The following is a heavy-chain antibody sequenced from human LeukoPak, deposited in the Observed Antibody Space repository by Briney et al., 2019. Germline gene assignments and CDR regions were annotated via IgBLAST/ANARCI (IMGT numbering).Heavy chain of an antibody. V-gene: IGHV1-8*01. CDR2: MNPNSGNT. Sequence: ASVKVSCKASGHTFTSYDINWVRQATGQGLEWMGWMNPNSGNTGYAQKFQGRVTMTRNTSISTAYMELSSLRSEDTAAYYCARASTATSRWGSDYWGQGTLVTVSS. CDR3: ARASTATSRWGSDY. D-gene: IGHD4-17*01. CDR1: GHTFTSYD. J-gene: IGHJ4*02.